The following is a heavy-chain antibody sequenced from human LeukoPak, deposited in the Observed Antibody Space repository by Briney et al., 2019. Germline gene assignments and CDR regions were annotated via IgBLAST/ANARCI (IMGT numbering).Heavy chain of an antibody. V-gene: IGHV3-23*01. J-gene: IGHJ4*02. CDR1: GFTFSSHD. Sequence: GGSLRLSCAASGFTFSSHDMRWVRQAPGEGLEWVSGISGSGDDTYYPDSVKGRFTISRDNSKNTLYLEMTSLRAEDTAMYYCARRYCSNGACFGFTLDYWGQGTLVTVSS. D-gene: IGHD2-8*01. CDR2: ISGSGDDT. CDR3: ARRYCSNGACFGFTLDY.